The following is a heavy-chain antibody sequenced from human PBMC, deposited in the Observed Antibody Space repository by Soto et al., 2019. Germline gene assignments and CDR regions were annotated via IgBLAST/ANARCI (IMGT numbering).Heavy chain of an antibody. D-gene: IGHD6-6*01. CDR2: IIPIFGTA. J-gene: IGHJ6*02. Sequence: QVQLVQSGAEVKKPGSSVKVSCKASGGTFSSYAISWVRQAPGQGLEWMGGIIPIFGTANYAQKFQGRVTITAGESTSTAYMELSSLRSEDTAVYYCARGRLWSSSGDGYYYYYGMAVWGQGTTVTVSS. CDR1: GGTFSSYA. CDR3: ARGRLWSSSGDGYYYYYGMAV. V-gene: IGHV1-69*01.